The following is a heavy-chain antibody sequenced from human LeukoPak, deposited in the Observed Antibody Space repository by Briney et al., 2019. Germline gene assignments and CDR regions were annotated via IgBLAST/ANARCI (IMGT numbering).Heavy chain of an antibody. CDR2: INPTSGAT. Sequence: ASVLISCKASGYTFTDYYMHWVRQAPGQGLEWMGWINPTSGATNSAQKFQGRITMTRDTSINTAYMELSRLRSDDTAVYYCALWFGELSALINYYYYGMDVWGQGTTVTVS. J-gene: IGHJ6*02. CDR1: GYTFTDYY. V-gene: IGHV1-2*02. CDR3: ALWFGELSALINYYYYGMDV. D-gene: IGHD3-10*01.